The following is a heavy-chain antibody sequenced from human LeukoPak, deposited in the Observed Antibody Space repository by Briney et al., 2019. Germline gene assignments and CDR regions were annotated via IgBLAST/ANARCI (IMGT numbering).Heavy chain of an antibody. CDR2: ISPYNDNT. J-gene: IGHJ3*02. D-gene: IGHD6-13*01. Sequence: GASVKVSCKASGYTFTRTGINWVRQAPGQGLEWMGWISPYNDNTKYSQKFQGRLTVTTDTSTTTAYMDLRSLRSDDTAVYYCTRDHLAAGGSDAFDIWGQGTMVTVSS. CDR1: GYTFTRTG. CDR3: TRDHLAAGGSDAFDI. V-gene: IGHV1-18*01.